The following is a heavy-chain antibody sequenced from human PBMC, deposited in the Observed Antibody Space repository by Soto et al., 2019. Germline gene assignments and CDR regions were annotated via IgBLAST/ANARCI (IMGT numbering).Heavy chain of an antibody. Sequence: QVQLVQSGAEVKKPGASVKVSCKASGYTFTSYAIGWVRQAPGQGLEWMGWISAYNGNTNYAQKLQGRVTMTTDTATSTAYMELRSLRSDDTAVYYCASGWFGEFVYYFDYWGQGTLVTVSS. CDR1: GYTFTSYA. V-gene: IGHV1-18*01. D-gene: IGHD3-10*01. J-gene: IGHJ4*02. CDR2: ISAYNGNT. CDR3: ASGWFGEFVYYFDY.